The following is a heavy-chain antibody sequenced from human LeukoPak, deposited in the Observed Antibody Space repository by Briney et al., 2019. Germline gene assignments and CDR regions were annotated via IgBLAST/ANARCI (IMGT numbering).Heavy chain of an antibody. CDR2: ISAYNGNT. J-gene: IGHJ6*02. D-gene: IGHD6-19*01. V-gene: IGHV1-18*01. CDR1: GYTFTSYG. CDR3: ARDKDSRGWSYYYYYGMDV. Sequence: ASVKVSCKASGYTFTSYGISWVRQAPGQGLEWMGWISAYNGNTNYAQKLQGRVTMTTDTSTSTAYMELRSLRSDDTAVYYCARDKDSRGWSYYYYYGMDVWGQGTTVTVSS.